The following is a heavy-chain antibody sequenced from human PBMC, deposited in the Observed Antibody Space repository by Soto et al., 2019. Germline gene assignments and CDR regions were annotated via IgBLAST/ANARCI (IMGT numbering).Heavy chain of an antibody. Sequence: QVQLQESGPGLVAPSGTLSVTCAVYGVSISSSPWWTWLRQAPGKGLEWIGEIYPSGGTTSNPSLQNLLIFSVDNTTSQLSLTLTSVSAADTAVYYCARFLHCSNGGRFYPWGQGALVTVSS. CDR3: ARFLHCSNGGRFYP. J-gene: IGHJ5*02. CDR2: IYPSGGT. V-gene: IGHV4-4*02. D-gene: IGHD2-8*01. CDR1: GVSISSSPW.